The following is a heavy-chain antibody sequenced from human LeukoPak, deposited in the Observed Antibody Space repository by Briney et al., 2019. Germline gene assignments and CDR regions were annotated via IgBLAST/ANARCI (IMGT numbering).Heavy chain of an antibody. D-gene: IGHD5-12*01. CDR2: INPNSGGT. J-gene: IGHJ3*02. Sequence: ASVKVSXKASGYTFTGYYMHWVRQAPGQGFEWMGWINPNSGGTNYAQKFQGRVTMTRGTSISTAYMELSRLRSDDTAVYYCARDVSGYDPYDAFDIWGQGTMVTVSS. CDR3: ARDVSGYDPYDAFDI. V-gene: IGHV1-2*02. CDR1: GYTFTGYY.